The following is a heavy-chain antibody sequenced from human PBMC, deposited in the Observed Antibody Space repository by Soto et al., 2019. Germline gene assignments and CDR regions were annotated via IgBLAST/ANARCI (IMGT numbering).Heavy chain of an antibody. CDR3: ARTVKLLVNAGYYLDY. J-gene: IGHJ4*02. V-gene: IGHV1-69*01. CDR1: GGTFSSYA. D-gene: IGHD2-15*01. CDR2: SIPIFGTA. Sequence: QVQLVQSGAEVKKPGSSVKVSCKASGGTFSSYAISWVRQAPGQGLEWMGGSIPIFGTANYAQKFQGRVTITADESTSTAYMELSSLRSEDTAVYYCARTVKLLVNAGYYLDYWGQGTLVTVAS.